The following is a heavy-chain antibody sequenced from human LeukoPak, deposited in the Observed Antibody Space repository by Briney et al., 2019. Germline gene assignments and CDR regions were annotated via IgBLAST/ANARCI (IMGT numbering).Heavy chain of an antibody. Sequence: PGGSLTLPCTASGFTFSSYAMRWPRQATGKGLECFSAKSCSDDRTYYAHSVKGRFTISRDNSKNTLYLEKKSLRAEDTAVYYCAREAFSSGWFDYWGQGTLVTVSS. V-gene: IGHV3-23*01. CDR2: KSCSDDRT. D-gene: IGHD6-19*01. CDR3: AREAFSSGWFDY. J-gene: IGHJ5*01. CDR1: GFTFSSYA.